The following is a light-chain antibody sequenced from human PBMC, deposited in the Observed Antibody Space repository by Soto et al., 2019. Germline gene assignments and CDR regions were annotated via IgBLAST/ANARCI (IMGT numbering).Light chain of an antibody. V-gene: IGKV3-15*01. Sequence: EIVMTQSPDTLSVSPGERVTLSCRASEDVGSNLAWYQQKVGQVPRLVIYGASSRATGMPARFSASGSGTEFTLTISSLQSEDFGVYYCPQYKQWPSWTFGQGPRVDI. CDR3: PQYKQWPSWT. CDR2: GAS. J-gene: IGKJ1*01. CDR1: EDVGSN.